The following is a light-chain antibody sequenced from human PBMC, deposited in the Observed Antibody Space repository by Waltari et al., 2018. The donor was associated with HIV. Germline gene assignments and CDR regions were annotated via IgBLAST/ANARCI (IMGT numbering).Light chain of an antibody. CDR1: SNVVGGYHS. CDR2: EVS. V-gene: IGLV2-14*01. Sequence: QSALTQPASVSGSPGQSITISCTGTSNVVGGYHSVAWYQQHPGKAPKLMIYEVSNRPSGVSNRFSGSKSGNTASLTISGLQAEDEADYYCSSYTSSSTVVFGGGTKLTVL. J-gene: IGLJ2*01. CDR3: SSYTSSSTVV.